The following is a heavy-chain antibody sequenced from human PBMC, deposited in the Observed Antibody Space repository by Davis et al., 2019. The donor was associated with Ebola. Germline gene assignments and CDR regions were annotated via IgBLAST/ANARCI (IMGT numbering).Heavy chain of an antibody. CDR2: IRSSSTYI. D-gene: IGHD2-15*01. Sequence: PGGSLRLSCAASGFTFSSYRMNWVRQAPGKGLEWVSSIRSSSTYIYYADSVKGRFTISRDNAKNSLYLQMNSLRAEDTAVYYCARDRGGKVDYWGQGTLVTVSS. V-gene: IGHV3-21*01. CDR1: GFTFSSYR. CDR3: ARDRGGKVDY. J-gene: IGHJ4*02.